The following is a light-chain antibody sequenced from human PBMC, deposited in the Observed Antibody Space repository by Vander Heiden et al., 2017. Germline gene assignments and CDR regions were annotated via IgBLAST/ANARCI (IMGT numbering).Light chain of an antibody. CDR1: TSDVDDFNR. Sequence: QSALPHPPSVSGPPGPAVTSSCTGTTSDVDDFNRVCWYQQPPGTVPKLIINEDTHRPSGVPDPVSTSNSGTTASLTISGLQPEDEADCYCSSYTLHNTVIFGTGTKVTVL. CDR2: EDT. V-gene: IGLV2-18*02. J-gene: IGLJ1*01. CDR3: SSYTLHNTVI.